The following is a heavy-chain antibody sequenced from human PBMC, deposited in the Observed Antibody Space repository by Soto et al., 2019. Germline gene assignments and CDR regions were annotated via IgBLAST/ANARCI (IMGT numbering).Heavy chain of an antibody. CDR1: GGSCSGYY. D-gene: IGHD2-2*02. CDR2: INHHSGST. CDR3: ARGRYCTSTNCYTPRFDP. V-gene: IGHV4-34*01. Sequence: SETLSLTCAVYGGSCSGYYWSLIRQPPGKGLEWIGEINHHSGSTNYNPSPKSRVTISVDMSKNQFSLNLDSVTAADTAVYYCARGRYCTSTNCYTPRFDPWGQGTLVTVSS. J-gene: IGHJ5*02.